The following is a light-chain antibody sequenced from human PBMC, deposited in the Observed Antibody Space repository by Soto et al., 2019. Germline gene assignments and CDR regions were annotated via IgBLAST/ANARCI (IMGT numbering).Light chain of an antibody. J-gene: IGLJ1*01. V-gene: IGLV2-14*01. CDR3: ISFASGSTSGV. Sequence: QSALTQPASVSGSPGQSITISCTGTSSDVDGYDYVSWYQQHPGKAPKLIIFEVSNRPSGISNRFSGSKSGNTASLTISGLQADDEAAYYCISFASGSTSGVFGTGTKLTVL. CDR1: SSDVDGYDY. CDR2: EVS.